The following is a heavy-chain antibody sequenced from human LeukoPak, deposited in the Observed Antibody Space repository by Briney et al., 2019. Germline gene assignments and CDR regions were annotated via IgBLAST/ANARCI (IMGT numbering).Heavy chain of an antibody. CDR3: VRFSPSGQNVDF. CDR2: VFS. J-gene: IGHJ4*02. Sequence: SETLSLTCSVSGASVSSPSFVGGWIRLPPGKGLEWIGTVFSNNPSLKSRVSMSVDTSKNEFSLKVNSVTAADTAVYHCVRFSPSGQNVDFWGQGTLVTVSP. D-gene: IGHD2-15*01. V-gene: IGHV4-39*01. CDR1: GASVSSPSFV.